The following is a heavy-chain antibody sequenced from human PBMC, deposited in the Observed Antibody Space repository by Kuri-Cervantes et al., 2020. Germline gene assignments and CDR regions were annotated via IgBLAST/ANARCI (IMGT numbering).Heavy chain of an antibody. J-gene: IGHJ5*02. CDR1: GGSFSGYY. D-gene: IGHD3-10*01. CDR2: INHSGST. CDR3: ARRPVYYYGSGSYRGWFDP. V-gene: IGHV4-34*01. Sequence: SETLSLTCAVYGGSFSGYYWSWIRQPPGKGLEWIGEINHSGSTNYNPSLKSRVTISVDTSKNQFSLKLSSVTAADTAVYYCARRPVYYYGSGSYRGWFDPWGQGTQVTVSS.